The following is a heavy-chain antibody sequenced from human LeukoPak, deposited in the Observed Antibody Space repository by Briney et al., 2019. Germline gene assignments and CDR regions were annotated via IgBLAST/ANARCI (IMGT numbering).Heavy chain of an antibody. J-gene: IGHJ4*02. CDR2: INHSGSA. Sequence: PSETLSLTCAVYGGSFSGYYWSWIRQPPGKGLEWIGEINHSGSANYNPSLKSRVTISVDTSKNQFSLKLSSVTAADTAVYYCARGPSPRVIVVVNGSFDYWGQGTLVTVSS. CDR3: ARGPSPRVIVVVNGSFDY. CDR1: GGSFSGYY. D-gene: IGHD3-22*01. V-gene: IGHV4-34*01.